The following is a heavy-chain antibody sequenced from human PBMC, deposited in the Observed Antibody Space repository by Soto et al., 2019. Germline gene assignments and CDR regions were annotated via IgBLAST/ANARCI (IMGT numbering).Heavy chain of an antibody. V-gene: IGHV1-18*04. CDR3: ARDERGTCTGSNCYYFDY. CDR1: GYTFNRYG. Sequence: GASVKVSCKASGYTFNRYGFSWVRQAPGQGLEWMAWTSADNGGTNYAPQLQGRVTLTTDTSTGTAYMELRSLRSDDTAVYYCARDERGTCTGSNCYYFDYWGQGTLVTVS. J-gene: IGHJ4*02. D-gene: IGHD2-2*01. CDR2: TSADNGGT.